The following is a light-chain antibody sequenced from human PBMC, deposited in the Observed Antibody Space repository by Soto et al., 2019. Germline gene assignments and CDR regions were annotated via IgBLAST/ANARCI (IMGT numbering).Light chain of an antibody. V-gene: IGKV3D-15*01. CDR1: QSVSSN. Sequence: EIVMTQSPGTLSVSPGERATLSCGASQSVSSNLAWYQQKPGQAPRLLIYGASTRATGIPARFSGSGSGTELTLSISSLQSEDFAVYYCQQYHNWVTFGGGTKVEIK. CDR3: QQYHNWVT. CDR2: GAS. J-gene: IGKJ4*01.